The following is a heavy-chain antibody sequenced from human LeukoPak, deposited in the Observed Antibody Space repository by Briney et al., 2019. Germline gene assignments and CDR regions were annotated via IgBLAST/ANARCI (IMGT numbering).Heavy chain of an antibody. D-gene: IGHD3-10*01. V-gene: IGHV3-21*04. CDR1: GFTFSSYS. CDR2: ISSSSSYI. J-gene: IGHJ4*02. CDR3: ARDRRGEYYFDY. Sequence: GGSLRLSCAASGFTFSSYSMNWVRQAPGKGLEWVSSISSSSSYIYYADSVKGRFTISRDNAKNSLYLQMNSLRADDTAVYYCARDRRGEYYFDYWGQGTLVTVSS.